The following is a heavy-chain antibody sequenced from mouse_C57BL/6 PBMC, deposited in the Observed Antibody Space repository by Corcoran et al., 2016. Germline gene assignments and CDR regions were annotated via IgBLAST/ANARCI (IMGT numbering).Heavy chain of an antibody. CDR3: AKYGYDEGNYYAMDY. Sequence: EVQLQQSGPVLVKPGASVKMSCKASGYTFTDYYMNWVKQSHGKSLEWIGVINPYNGGTSYNQKFKGKATLTVDKSSSTAYMELNSLTSEDSAVYYCAKYGYDEGNYYAMDYWGQGTSVTVSS. CDR2: INPYNGGT. J-gene: IGHJ4*01. V-gene: IGHV1-19*01. CDR1: GYTFTDYY. D-gene: IGHD2-2*01.